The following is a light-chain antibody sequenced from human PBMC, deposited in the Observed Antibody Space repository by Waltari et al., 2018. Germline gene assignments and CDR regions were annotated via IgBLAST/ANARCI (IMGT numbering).Light chain of an antibody. CDR1: QSVRSSY. J-gene: IGKJ4*01. V-gene: IGKV3-20*01. CDR2: GAS. CDR3: QQYGSSPLT. Sequence: EIVLTQSPGTLSLSPGERATLSCRASQSVRSSYLAWYQQKPGQAPRLLIYGASSRATGIPDRCSGSGSGTDFTLTISRLESEDFAVYYCQQYGSSPLTFGGGTKVEIK.